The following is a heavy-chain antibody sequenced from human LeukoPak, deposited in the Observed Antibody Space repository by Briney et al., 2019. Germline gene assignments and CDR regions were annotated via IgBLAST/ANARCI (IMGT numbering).Heavy chain of an antibody. CDR2: IYYSGNT. Sequence: PSETLSLTCTVSGGSISSSNYYWGWIRQPPGKGLEWIGSIYYSGNTYYNPSLKSRVTISVDTSKNQFSLRLGSVTAADTAVYYCARRARGTYLYYFDYWGQGTLVSVSS. V-gene: IGHV4-39*01. CDR3: ARRARGTYLYYFDY. J-gene: IGHJ4*02. D-gene: IGHD1-26*01. CDR1: GGSISSSNYY.